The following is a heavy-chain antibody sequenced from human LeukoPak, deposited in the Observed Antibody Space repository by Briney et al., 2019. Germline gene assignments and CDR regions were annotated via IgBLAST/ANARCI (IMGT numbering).Heavy chain of an antibody. CDR3: ARDLAWGITGTRALRY. CDR1: GFTFSSYG. V-gene: IGHV3-33*01. Sequence: GGSLRLSCAASGFTFSSYGMHWVRQAPGKGLEWVAVIWYDGSNKYYADSVKGRFTISRDNSKNTLYLQMNSLRAEDTAVYYCARDLAWGITGTRALRYWGQGTLVTVSS. D-gene: IGHD1-7*01. J-gene: IGHJ4*02. CDR2: IWYDGSNK.